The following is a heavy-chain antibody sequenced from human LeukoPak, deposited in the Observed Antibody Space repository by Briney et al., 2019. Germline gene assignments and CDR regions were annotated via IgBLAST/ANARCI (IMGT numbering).Heavy chain of an antibody. Sequence: GGSLRLSCAASGFSFSTYWMSWVRQAPGRGLEWVANIKEDGSVKFYVDPVKGRFTVSRDNAKNSLYLQMNSLRAEDTAVYYCAKRASGSGTSLYYFDYWGQGTLVTVSS. D-gene: IGHD3-10*01. J-gene: IGHJ4*02. CDR3: AKRASGSGTSLYYFDY. V-gene: IGHV3-7*05. CDR2: IKEDGSVK. CDR1: GFSFSTYW.